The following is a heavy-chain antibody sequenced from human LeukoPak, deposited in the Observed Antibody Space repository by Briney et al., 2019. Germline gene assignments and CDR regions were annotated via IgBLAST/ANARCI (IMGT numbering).Heavy chain of an antibody. D-gene: IGHD4-11*01. CDR2: IYTSGST. CDR1: GGSISSYY. CDR3: ARGFYSNYVGPWFDP. V-gene: IGHV4-4*07. J-gene: IGHJ5*02. Sequence: SETLSLTCTVSGGSISSYYWSWIRQPAGKGLEWIGRIYTSGSTNYNPSLKSRVTMSVDTSKNQFSLKLSSVTAADTAVDYCARGFYSNYVGPWFDPWGQGTLVTVSS.